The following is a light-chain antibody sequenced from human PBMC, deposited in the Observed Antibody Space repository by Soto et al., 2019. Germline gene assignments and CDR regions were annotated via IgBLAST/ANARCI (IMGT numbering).Light chain of an antibody. CDR2: GAS. CDR1: QTVSRNY. CDR3: QQYGGPVPWA. Sequence: EVVLTQSPGTLSLSPGEKRSVSCRASQTVSRNYLAWYQKTPGQAPRLLIYGASTRAAGIPDRFSGSGSGTDFTLTITRLEPEDFAVYYCQQYGGPVPWAFGQGTKVDIK. V-gene: IGKV3-20*01. J-gene: IGKJ1*01.